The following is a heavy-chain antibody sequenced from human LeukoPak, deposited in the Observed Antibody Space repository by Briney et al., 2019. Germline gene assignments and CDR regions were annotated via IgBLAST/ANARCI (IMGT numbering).Heavy chain of an antibody. CDR3: ARDRGRSSTNDNWFDP. J-gene: IGHJ5*02. Sequence: PGGSLRLSCAASGFTFSSYWMHWVRQAPGKGLVWVSRIYSDGSSTNYADSVKGRFTISRDNAKNSLYLQMNSLRAEDTAVYYCARDRGRSSTNDNWFDPWGQGTLVTVSS. CDR1: GFTFSSYW. V-gene: IGHV3-74*01. D-gene: IGHD2-2*01. CDR2: IYSDGSST.